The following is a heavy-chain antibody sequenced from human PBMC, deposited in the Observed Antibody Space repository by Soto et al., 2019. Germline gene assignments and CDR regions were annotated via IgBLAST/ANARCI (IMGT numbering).Heavy chain of an antibody. Sequence: APVKVSCKASAYTFPRYGVNCVRHAPGQGFEWMGWINSFNGNAEYAQNLQARVTMTIDTSTSTAYMELRSLRSEDTAVYNRARGGTTSTAHYYGLDVWGQGTTVTVSS. V-gene: IGHV1-18*01. CDR3: ARGGTTSTAHYYGLDV. CDR2: INSFNGNA. D-gene: IGHD2-21*02. J-gene: IGHJ6*02. CDR1: AYTFPRYG.